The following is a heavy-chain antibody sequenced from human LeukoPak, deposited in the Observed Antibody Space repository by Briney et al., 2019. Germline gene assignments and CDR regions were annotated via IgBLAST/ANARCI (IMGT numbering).Heavy chain of an antibody. J-gene: IGHJ5*01. D-gene: IGHD6-19*01. V-gene: IGHV3-7*04. CDR3: TRGMTVAANWFDS. Sequence: GGSLRLSCAASGFTFRSYGMHWVRQAPGKGLEWVANIKQDGSEKSYVDSVKGRFTISRDNAKNSLYLQMNSLRVEDTAVYYCTRGMTVAANWFDSWGQGTLVTVSS. CDR1: GFTFRSYG. CDR2: IKQDGSEK.